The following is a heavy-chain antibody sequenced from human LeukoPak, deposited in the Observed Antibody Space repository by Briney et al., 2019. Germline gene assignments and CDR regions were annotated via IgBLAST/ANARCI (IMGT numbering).Heavy chain of an antibody. V-gene: IGHV3-23*01. Sequence: GGSLRLSCAASGFAFDDYAMHWVRQAPGKGLEWVSTISGSGGSTYYADSVKGRFTISRDNSNNTLYLQMNSLRAEDTAVYYCAKGTSSSWYYHAVAFDIWGQGTMVTVSS. CDR3: AKGTSSSWYYHAVAFDI. CDR2: ISGSGGST. CDR1: GFAFDDYA. J-gene: IGHJ3*02. D-gene: IGHD6-13*01.